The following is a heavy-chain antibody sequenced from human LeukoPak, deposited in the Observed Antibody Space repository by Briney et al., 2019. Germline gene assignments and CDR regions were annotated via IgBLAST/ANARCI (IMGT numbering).Heavy chain of an antibody. CDR2: INHSGST. J-gene: IGHJ4*02. CDR3: ARSVAGMGYFDY. CDR1: AGSSSGYY. Sequence: SETLSLTCDVYAGSSSGYYWTWIRQPPGKGREWIGEINHSGSTNYNPSLKSRVTISIDTYKNQFSLKLSSVTAADTAVYYCARSVAGMGYFDYWGQGTLVTVSS. V-gene: IGHV4-34*01. D-gene: IGHD6-19*01.